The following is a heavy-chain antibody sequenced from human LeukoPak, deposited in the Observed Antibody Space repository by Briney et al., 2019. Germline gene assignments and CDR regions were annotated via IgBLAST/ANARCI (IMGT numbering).Heavy chain of an antibody. J-gene: IGHJ4*02. CDR3: AVKSRDGYFDGRFDL. D-gene: IGHD5-24*01. Sequence: PGGSLRLSCVASGFTFSTYAMNWVRQAPGKGLEWVSYISTTGKTTFYADSVQGRFTISRDNAKNSLYLQMNSLRVEDTALYYCAVKSRDGYFDGRFDLWGQGTLVTVSS. V-gene: IGHV3-48*03. CDR1: GFTFSTYA. CDR2: ISTTGKTT.